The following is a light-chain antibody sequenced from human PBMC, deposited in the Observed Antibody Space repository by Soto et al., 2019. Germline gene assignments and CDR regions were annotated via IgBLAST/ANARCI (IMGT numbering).Light chain of an antibody. V-gene: IGKV3-15*01. CDR2: GAS. CDR1: QSVRSN. Sequence: IVMTQSPATLSVSPGERATLSCRASQSVRSNLAWYQQKPGQAPRLLMYGASTRATGIPARFSGSGSGTEFTLTISSLHSEDFAVYYCQQYNSWPPMYTFGQGTKLEIK. CDR3: QQYNSWPPMYT. J-gene: IGKJ2*01.